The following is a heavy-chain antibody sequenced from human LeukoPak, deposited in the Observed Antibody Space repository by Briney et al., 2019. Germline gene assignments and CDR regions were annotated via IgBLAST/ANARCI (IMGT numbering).Heavy chain of an antibody. CDR2: INPSSGGT. CDR3: ARPDYYGSASYYFS. CDR1: GYTFSDYY. D-gene: IGHD3-10*01. J-gene: IGHJ4*02. Sequence: ASAKVSCKASGYTFSDYYMHWVRQAPGQGPEWMGWINPSSGGTNYAPKFQGRVTMTRDTSITTAYMELSRLRSDDTAVYYCARPDYYGSASYYFSWGQGTLVTVSS. V-gene: IGHV1-2*02.